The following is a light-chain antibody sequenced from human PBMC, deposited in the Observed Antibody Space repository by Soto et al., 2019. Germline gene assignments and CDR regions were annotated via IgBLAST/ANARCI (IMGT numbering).Light chain of an antibody. J-gene: IGLJ1*01. CDR1: KNDIGVYDF. CDR3: CSYAGSYTYV. Sequence: QSVLTQPPSASGSPGQSVTISCTGTKNDIGVYDFVSWYQHHPVKAPRLIIYEVVQRPSGVPDRFSGSKSGNTASLTVSGLQAADEDDYDCCSYAGSYTYVFGTGTKVTVL. V-gene: IGLV2-8*01. CDR2: EVV.